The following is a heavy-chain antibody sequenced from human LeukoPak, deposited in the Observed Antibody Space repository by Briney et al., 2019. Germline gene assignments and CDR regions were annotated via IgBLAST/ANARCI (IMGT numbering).Heavy chain of an antibody. V-gene: IGHV3-48*04. D-gene: IGHD1-26*01. CDR2: ITGTSSTI. Sequence: GGSLRLSCAASGFNFVPYTMHWVRQAPGKGLQWISYITGTSSTIFYSDSVKGRFTISRDNAKNSVYLQMNSLRAEDTAVYYCTRDLGMTRFDHWGQGTLVTVSS. CDR3: TRDLGMTRFDH. CDR1: GFNFVPYT. J-gene: IGHJ4*02.